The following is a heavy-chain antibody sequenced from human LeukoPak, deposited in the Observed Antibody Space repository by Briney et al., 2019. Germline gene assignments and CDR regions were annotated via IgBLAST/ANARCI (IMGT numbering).Heavy chain of an antibody. Sequence: SETLSLTCTVSGGSISSSSYYWGWIRQPPGKGLEWIGSIYYSGSTYYNPSLKSRVTISVDTSKNQFSLKLSSVTAADTAVYYCLGDSLDGFDFWGQGTLVTVSS. CDR1: GGSISSSSYY. V-gene: IGHV4-39*07. D-gene: IGHD3-16*01. J-gene: IGHJ4*02. CDR2: IYYSGST. CDR3: LGDSLDGFDF.